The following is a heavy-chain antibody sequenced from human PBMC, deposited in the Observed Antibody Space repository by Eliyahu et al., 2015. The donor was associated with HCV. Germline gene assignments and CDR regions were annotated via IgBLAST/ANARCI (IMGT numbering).Heavy chain of an antibody. CDR1: GFTFTSSA. CDR2: IVVGSGNT. J-gene: IGHJ5*02. D-gene: IGHD6-6*01. CDR3: AAEGIAARLGFDP. Sequence: QMQLVQSGPEVKKPGTSVKVSCXASGFTFTSSAVQWVRQARGQRLEWIGWIVVGSGNTNYAQKFQERVTITRDMSTSTAYMELSSLRSEDTAVYYCAAEGIAARLGFDPWGQGTLVTVSS. V-gene: IGHV1-58*01.